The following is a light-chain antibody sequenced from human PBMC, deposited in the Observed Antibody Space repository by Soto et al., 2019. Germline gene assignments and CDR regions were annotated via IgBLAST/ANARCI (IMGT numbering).Light chain of an antibody. Sequence: GDRVTITCRASQSISGWLAWYQQKPGKAPKLLIYDVSSLESGVPSRFSGSGSGTEFTLAISSLQPDDFATYYCQQYETFSGTFGPGTKVDTK. V-gene: IGKV1-5*01. J-gene: IGKJ1*01. CDR3: QQYETFSGT. CDR2: DVS. CDR1: QSISGW.